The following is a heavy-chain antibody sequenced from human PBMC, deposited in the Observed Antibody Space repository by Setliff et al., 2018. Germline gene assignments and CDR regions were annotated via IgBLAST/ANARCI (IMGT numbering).Heavy chain of an antibody. V-gene: IGHV3-7*01. CDR2: IRQDGSEK. J-gene: IGHJ4*02. Sequence: GGSLRLSCAASGFTFSSYWMSWVRQAPGKGLEWVANIRQDGSEKYYVDSVKGRFTISRDNAKNSLYLQMNSLRAEDTAVYFCASIPRNFYFDYWGQGTLVTVSS. D-gene: IGHD2-2*02. CDR1: GFTFSSYW. CDR3: ASIPRNFYFDY.